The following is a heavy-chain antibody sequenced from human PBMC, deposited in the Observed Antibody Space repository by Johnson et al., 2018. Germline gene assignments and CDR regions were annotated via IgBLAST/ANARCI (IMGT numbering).Heavy chain of an antibody. D-gene: IGHD2-15*01. CDR3: ERERRCTATNGPARAMDI. CDR1: GVTFSNYW. CDR2: IKLDGSEK. J-gene: IGHJ6*02. V-gene: IGHV3-7*01. Sequence: VQLVESGGGLVQPGGSLRLSCVVSGVTFSNYWMSWVRQAPGKGVEWVANIKLDGSEKYYVESVKGRFSISRDNAKNSVFLQMDSQRVEDTAVYFCERERRCTATNGPARAMDIWGQGTTVTVSS.